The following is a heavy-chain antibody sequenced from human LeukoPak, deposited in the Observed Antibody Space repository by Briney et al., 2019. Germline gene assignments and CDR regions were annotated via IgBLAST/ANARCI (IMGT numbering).Heavy chain of an antibody. Sequence: ASVKVSCKASGYTFTSYDINWVRQATGQGLEWMGWMNPNSGNTGYAQKFQGRVTITRNTSISTAYMELSSLRSEDTAVYYCARDKNSSSWHTNWFDPWGQGTLVTVSS. V-gene: IGHV1-8*03. D-gene: IGHD6-13*01. CDR2: MNPNSGNT. CDR3: ARDKNSSSWHTNWFDP. CDR1: GYTFTSYD. J-gene: IGHJ5*02.